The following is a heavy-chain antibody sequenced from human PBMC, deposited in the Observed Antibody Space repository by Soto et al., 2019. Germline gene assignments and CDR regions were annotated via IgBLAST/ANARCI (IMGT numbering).Heavy chain of an antibody. CDR3: ARSPWFDYGHYVFNWLDP. V-gene: IGHV1-8*01. D-gene: IGHD4-17*01. CDR1: GYTFTNYD. Sequence: ASVKVSCKASGYTFTNYDINWVRQAPGQGLEWMGWMNPNTGKTGFADKFQGRVTMTRDTSTSTAYMELNSLTSEDTAVYYCARSPWFDYGHYVFNWLDPWGQGTLVTVSS. CDR2: MNPNTGKT. J-gene: IGHJ5*02.